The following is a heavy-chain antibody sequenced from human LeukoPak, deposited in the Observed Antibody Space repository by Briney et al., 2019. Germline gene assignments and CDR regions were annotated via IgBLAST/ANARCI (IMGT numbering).Heavy chain of an antibody. CDR3: ARGLLWFGELFSRYYYGMDV. CDR1: GGSISSGDYY. J-gene: IGHJ6*02. CDR2: IYYSGST. D-gene: IGHD3-10*01. Sequence: SQTLSLTCTVSGGSISSGDYYWSWIRQPPGKGLEWIGYIYYSGSTYYNPSLKSRVTISVDTSKNQFSLKLSSVTAADTAVYYCARGLLWFGELFSRYYYGMDVWGQGTTVTVSS. V-gene: IGHV4-30-4*01.